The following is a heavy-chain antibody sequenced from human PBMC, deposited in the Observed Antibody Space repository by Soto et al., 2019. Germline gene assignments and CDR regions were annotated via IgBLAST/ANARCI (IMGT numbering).Heavy chain of an antibody. CDR1: GDSVSSNSAA. V-gene: IGHV6-1*01. CDR3: ARDQISYSSSPAGGFDP. CDR2: TYYRSKWYN. Sequence: PSQTLSLTCALSGDSVSSNSAAWNWIRQSPSRGLEWLGRTYYRSKWYNDYAVSVKSRITINPDTSKNQFSLQLNSVTPEDTAVYYCARDQISYSSSPAGGFDPWGQGTLVTVSS. J-gene: IGHJ5*02. D-gene: IGHD6-6*01.